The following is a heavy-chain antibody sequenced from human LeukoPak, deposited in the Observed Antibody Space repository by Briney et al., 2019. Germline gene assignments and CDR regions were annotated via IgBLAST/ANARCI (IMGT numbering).Heavy chain of an antibody. CDR3: AKDPAYCGGDCYSEYYFDY. V-gene: IGHV3-23*01. CDR1: GFTFSGYA. CDR2: ISGSGGST. J-gene: IGHJ4*02. D-gene: IGHD2-21*02. Sequence: GGSLRLSCAASGFTFSGYAMSWVRQAPGKGLEWVSAISGSGGSTYYADSVKGRFTISRDNSKNTLYLQMNSLRAEDTAVYYCAKDPAYCGGDCYSEYYFDYWGQGTLVTVSS.